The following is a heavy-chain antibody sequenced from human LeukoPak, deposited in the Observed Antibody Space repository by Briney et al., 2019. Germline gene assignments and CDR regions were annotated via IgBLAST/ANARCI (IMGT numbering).Heavy chain of an antibody. Sequence: GGSLRLSCAVSGFTISGAWMSWVRQAPGKGLEWIARIKTRTEGEATDFAASVKGRFTISRDDSENMLYLQMSGLKTEDTAVYYCTTSRVGYWGQGTLVTVSS. J-gene: IGHJ4*02. V-gene: IGHV3-15*01. CDR1: GFTISGAW. CDR2: IKTRTEGEAT. D-gene: IGHD1-26*01. CDR3: TTSRVGY.